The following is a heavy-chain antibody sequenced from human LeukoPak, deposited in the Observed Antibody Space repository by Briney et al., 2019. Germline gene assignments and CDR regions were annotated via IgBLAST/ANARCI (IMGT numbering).Heavy chain of an antibody. CDR1: EFSVGSNY. V-gene: IGHV3-66*01. CDR2: IYSGGST. Sequence: GGSLRLSCAASEFSVGSNYMTWVRQAPGKGLEWVSLIYSGGSTYYADSVKGRFTISRDSSKNTLYLQMNSLRAEDTAVYYCAKDRYSIWYLTIDHWGQGTLVTVSS. D-gene: IGHD6-13*01. J-gene: IGHJ4*02. CDR3: AKDRYSIWYLTIDH.